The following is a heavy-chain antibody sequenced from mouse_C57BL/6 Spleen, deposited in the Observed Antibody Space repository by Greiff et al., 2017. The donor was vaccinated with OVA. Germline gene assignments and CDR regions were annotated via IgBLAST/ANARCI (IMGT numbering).Heavy chain of an antibody. CDR2: ISSGGSYT. Sequence: DVHLVESGGDLVKPGGSLKLSCAASGFTFSSYGMSWVRQTPDKRLEWVATISSGGSYTYYPDSVKGRFTISRDNAKNTLYLQMSSLKSEDTAMYYCARQTTGTGAMDYWGQGTSVTVSS. D-gene: IGHD4-1*01. V-gene: IGHV5-6*01. CDR3: ARQTTGTGAMDY. J-gene: IGHJ4*01. CDR1: GFTFSSYG.